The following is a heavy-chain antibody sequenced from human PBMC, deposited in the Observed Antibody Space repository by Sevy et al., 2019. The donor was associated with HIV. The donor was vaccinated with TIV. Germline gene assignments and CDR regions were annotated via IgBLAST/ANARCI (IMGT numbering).Heavy chain of an antibody. CDR2: IKQDGSEK. V-gene: IGHV3-7*01. J-gene: IGHJ5*02. D-gene: IGHD3-22*01. Sequence: GGSLRLSCAASGFTFSSYWMSWVRQAPGKGLEWVAHIKQDGSEKYYVDSVKGRFTISRDNAKNSLYLQMNSLRAEDTAVYYCARDTYYYDSSGYYYHNWFDPWGQGTLVTVSS. CDR3: ARDTYYYDSSGYYYHNWFDP. CDR1: GFTFSSYW.